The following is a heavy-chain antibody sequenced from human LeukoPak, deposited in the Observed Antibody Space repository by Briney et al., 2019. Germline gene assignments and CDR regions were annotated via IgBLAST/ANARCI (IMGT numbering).Heavy chain of an antibody. D-gene: IGHD6-19*01. Sequence: GTSLRLSCAASGFTFSSHALHWVRQAPGKGLEWVAVISFNGGNKYYADSVKGRFTISRDNSESTVYLQMNSLRAEDTAVYYCARDSSPYSSGWYYYFDYWGQGTLVTVSS. CDR3: ARDSSPYSSGWYYYFDY. CDR1: GFTFSSHA. J-gene: IGHJ4*02. V-gene: IGHV3-30-3*01. CDR2: ISFNGGNK.